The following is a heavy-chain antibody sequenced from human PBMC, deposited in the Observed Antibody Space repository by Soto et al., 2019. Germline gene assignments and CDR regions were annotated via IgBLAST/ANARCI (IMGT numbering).Heavy chain of an antibody. D-gene: IGHD3-10*01. J-gene: IGHJ4*02. V-gene: IGHV4-31*03. CDR3: ARGREEAGGPFDY. CDR1: GASISSGNYY. Sequence: QVQLQESGPGLVKPSQTLSLTCSVSGASISSGNYYWIWIRQHPGKGLEWIGYIYSPGSTYYNPSLRSRITISEDMSKNHFSLRLSSVTAADTAVYYCARGREEAGGPFDYWGQGTLVTVSS. CDR2: IYSPGST.